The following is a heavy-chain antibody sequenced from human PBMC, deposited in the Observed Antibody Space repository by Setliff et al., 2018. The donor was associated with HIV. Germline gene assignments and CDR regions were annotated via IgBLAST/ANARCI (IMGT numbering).Heavy chain of an antibody. V-gene: IGHV4-31*03. Sequence: SETLSLTCTVSGGSISSGGYYWSWIRQHPGKGLEWIAYIYYSGSTYYNPSLQSRVTISVDTSKNQFSLKVTSVTAADTAVYYCARDDGFDYWGQGTLVTVSS. J-gene: IGHJ4*02. CDR1: GGSISSGGYY. CDR3: ARDDGFDY. CDR2: IYYSGST.